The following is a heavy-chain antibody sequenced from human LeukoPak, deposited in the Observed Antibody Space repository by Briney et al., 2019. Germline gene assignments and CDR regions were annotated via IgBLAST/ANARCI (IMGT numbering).Heavy chain of an antibody. CDR1: GFTFGDYA. CDR3: ARESHIVVVPRDAFDI. J-gene: IGHJ3*02. Sequence: PGGSLRLSCTASGFTFGDYAMSWFRQAPGKGLEWVGFIRSKAYGGTTEYAASVKGRFTISRDDSKSIAYLQMNSLRSEDTAVYYCARESHIVVVPRDAFDIWGQGTMVTVSS. CDR2: IRSKAYGGTT. D-gene: IGHD2-21*01. V-gene: IGHV3-49*03.